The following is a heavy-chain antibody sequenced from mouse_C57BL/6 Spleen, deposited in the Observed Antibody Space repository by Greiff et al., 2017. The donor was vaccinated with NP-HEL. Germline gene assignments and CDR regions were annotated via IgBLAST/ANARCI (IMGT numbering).Heavy chain of an antibody. CDR3: ARHEIYGSSVYYFDY. Sequence: EVQLQQSGPVLVKPGASVKMSCKASGYTFTDYYMNWVKQSHGKSLEWIGVINPYNGGTSYNQTFKGKATLTVDMSSSTAYMELNSLTSEDSAVYYCARHEIYGSSVYYFDYWGQGTTLTVSS. CDR2: INPYNGGT. CDR1: GYTFTDYY. J-gene: IGHJ2*01. V-gene: IGHV1-19*01. D-gene: IGHD1-1*01.